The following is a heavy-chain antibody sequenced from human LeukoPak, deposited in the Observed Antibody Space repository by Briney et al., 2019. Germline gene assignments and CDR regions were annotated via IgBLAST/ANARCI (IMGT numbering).Heavy chain of an antibody. CDR2: INHSGST. CDR3: ARDQGGWSNWFDP. V-gene: IGHV4-34*01. J-gene: IGHJ5*02. Sequence: PSETLSLTCAVYGGSFSGYYWSWIRQPPGKGLEWIGEINHSGSTNYNPSLKSRVTISVDTSKNQFSLKLSSVTAADTAVYYCARDQGGWSNWFDPWGQGTLVTVSS. D-gene: IGHD6-19*01. CDR1: GGSFSGYY.